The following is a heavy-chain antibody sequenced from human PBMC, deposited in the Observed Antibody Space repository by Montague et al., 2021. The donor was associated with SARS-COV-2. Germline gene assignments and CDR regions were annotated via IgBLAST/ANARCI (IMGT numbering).Heavy chain of an antibody. V-gene: IGHV3-21*01. CDR2: ISSSSYI. Sequence: SLRLSCAASGFTFSSYSMNWVRQAPGKGLEWVSSISSSSYIYYADSVKGRFTISRDNAKNSLYLQMNSLRAEDTAVYYCARDMYYDILTGYYTYWGQGTLVTVSS. CDR3: ARDMYYDILTGYYTY. CDR1: GFTFSSYS. D-gene: IGHD3-9*01. J-gene: IGHJ4*02.